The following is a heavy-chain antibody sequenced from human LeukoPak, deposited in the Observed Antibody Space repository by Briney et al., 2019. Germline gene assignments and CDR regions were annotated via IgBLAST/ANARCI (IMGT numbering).Heavy chain of an antibody. CDR2: ISGSGGST. CDR1: GFTFSSYA. V-gene: IGHV3-23*01. D-gene: IGHD1-26*01. J-gene: IGHJ4*02. Sequence: GGSLRLSCAASGFTFSSYAMSWVRQAPGKGLEWVSAISGSGGSTYYADSVKGRFTISRDNSKNTLYLQMNSLRAEDTAVYYCAKSRADSGSYRPTNFDYWGQGTLVTVSS. CDR3: AKSRADSGSYRPTNFDY.